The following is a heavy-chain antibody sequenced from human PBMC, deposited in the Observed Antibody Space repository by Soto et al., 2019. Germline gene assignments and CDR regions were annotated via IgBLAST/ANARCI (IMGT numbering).Heavy chain of an antibody. CDR3: ARDAEEVRYRSGLGTGY. V-gene: IGHV3-48*03. CDR1: GFTFSSYE. CDR2: ISSSGSTI. J-gene: IGHJ4*02. D-gene: IGHD6-19*01. Sequence: SGGSLRLSCAASGFTFSSYEMNWVRQAPGKGLEWVSYISSSGSTIYYADSVKGRFTISRDNAKNSLYLQMNSLRAEDTAVYYCARDAEEVRYRSGLGTGYWGQGTLVTVSS.